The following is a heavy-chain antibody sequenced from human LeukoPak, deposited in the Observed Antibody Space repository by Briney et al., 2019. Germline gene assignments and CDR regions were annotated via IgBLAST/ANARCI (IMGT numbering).Heavy chain of an antibody. CDR2: IYYSGST. CDR1: GGSISSSSYY. J-gene: IGHJ4*02. Sequence: SETLSLTCTVSGGSISSSSYYWGWIRQPPGKGLEWIGSIYYSGSTYYNPSLKSRVTISVDTSKNQFSLKLSSVTAADTAVYYCASRDTRNYYDSSGFDYWGQGTLVTVSS. CDR3: ASRDTRNYYDSSGFDY. V-gene: IGHV4-39*01. D-gene: IGHD3-22*01.